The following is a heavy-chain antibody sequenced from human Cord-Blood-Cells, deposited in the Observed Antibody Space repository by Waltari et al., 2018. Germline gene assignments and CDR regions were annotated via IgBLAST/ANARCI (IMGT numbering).Heavy chain of an antibody. CDR1: GGSISSSSYY. J-gene: IGHJ2*01. V-gene: IGHV4-39*01. CDR3: ARHTSNSSWYWYFDL. Sequence: QLQLQESGPGLVKPSETLSLTCTVSGGSISSSSYYRGWLRQPPGKGLEWIGSIYYSGSTYYNPSLKSRVTISVDTSKNQFSLKLSSVTAADTAVYYCARHTSNSSWYWYFDLWGRGTLVTVSS. CDR2: IYYSGST. D-gene: IGHD6-13*01.